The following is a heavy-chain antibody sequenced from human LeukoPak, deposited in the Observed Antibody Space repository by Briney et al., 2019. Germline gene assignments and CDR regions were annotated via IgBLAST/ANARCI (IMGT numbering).Heavy chain of an antibody. J-gene: IGHJ4*02. CDR3: AKEGYSGYDYFDY. CDR2: ISYDGSNK. CDR1: GFTFSSYG. D-gene: IGHD5-12*01. Sequence: PGGSLRLSCAASGFTFSSYGMHWVRQAPGKGLEWVAVISYDGSNKYYADSVKGRFTISRDNSKNTLYLQMNSLRAEDTAVYYCAKEGYSGYDYFDYWGQGTLVTVSS. V-gene: IGHV3-30*18.